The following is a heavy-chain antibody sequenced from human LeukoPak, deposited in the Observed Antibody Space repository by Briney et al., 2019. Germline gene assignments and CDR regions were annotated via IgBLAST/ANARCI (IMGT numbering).Heavy chain of an antibody. V-gene: IGHV3-21*01. CDR2: ISSSSSYI. Sequence: GGSLRLSCAASRFTFSSYSMNWVRQAPGKGLEWVSSISSSSSYIYYADSVKGRFTISKDNAKNSLYLQMSSLRAEDTAVYYCASYGSGSYPQFDPWGQGTLVTVSS. D-gene: IGHD3-10*01. CDR3: ASYGSGSYPQFDP. CDR1: RFTFSSYS. J-gene: IGHJ5*02.